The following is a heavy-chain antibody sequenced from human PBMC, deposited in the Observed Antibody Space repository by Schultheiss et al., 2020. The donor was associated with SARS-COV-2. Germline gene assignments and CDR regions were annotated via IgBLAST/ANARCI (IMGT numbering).Heavy chain of an antibody. CDR1: GDSISSGDYY. V-gene: IGHV4-30-2*01. D-gene: IGHD6-13*01. J-gene: IGHJ4*02. CDR2: IYHSGST. CDR3: ASSQYNPKQQLVEEPFDY. Sequence: SETLSLTCTVSGDSISSGDYYWSWIRQHPGKGLEWIGYIYHSGSTYYNPSLKSRVTISVDRSKNQFSLKLSSVTAADTAVYYCASSQYNPKQQLVEEPFDYWGQGTLVTVSS.